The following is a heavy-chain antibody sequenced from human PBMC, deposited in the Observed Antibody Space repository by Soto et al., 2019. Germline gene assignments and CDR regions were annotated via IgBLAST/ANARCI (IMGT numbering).Heavy chain of an antibody. Sequence: SETLSLTCAVYGGSFSGYYWSWIRQPPGKGLEWIGEINHSGSTNYNPSLKSRVTISVDTSKNQFSLKLSSVTAADTAVYYCARVAAARPNVYYYYMDVWGKGTTVTVSS. J-gene: IGHJ6*03. V-gene: IGHV4-34*01. D-gene: IGHD6-13*01. CDR2: INHSGST. CDR3: ARVAAARPNVYYYYMDV. CDR1: GGSFSGYY.